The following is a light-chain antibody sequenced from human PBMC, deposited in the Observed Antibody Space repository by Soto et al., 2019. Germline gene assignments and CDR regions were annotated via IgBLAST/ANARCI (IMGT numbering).Light chain of an antibody. J-gene: IGKJ1*01. CDR1: QSISSW. Sequence: DIQMTQSPSTLSASVGDRVTITCRASQSISSWLAWYQQKPGKAPKLLIYNASGLESGVPYRFSGSGSGTDFTLTISSLEPEDFATYYCQQYDSYSWTFGQGTKVDIK. V-gene: IGKV1-5*03. CDR2: NAS. CDR3: QQYDSYSWT.